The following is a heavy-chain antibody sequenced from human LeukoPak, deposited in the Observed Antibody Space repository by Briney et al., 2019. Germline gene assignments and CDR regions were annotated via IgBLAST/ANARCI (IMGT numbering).Heavy chain of an antibody. J-gene: IGHJ5*02. CDR3: ARTDSIAEGGTFDP. V-gene: IGHV3-21*01. Sequence: PGGSLRLSCAASGFTFSSYSMNWVRQAPGKGLEWVSSISSSSSYIYYADSVKGRFTITRDNAKNSLYLQMNCLRPEDTAVYYCARTDSIAEGGTFDPWGQGTLVTVSS. CDR2: ISSSSSYI. CDR1: GFTFSSYS. D-gene: IGHD6-13*01.